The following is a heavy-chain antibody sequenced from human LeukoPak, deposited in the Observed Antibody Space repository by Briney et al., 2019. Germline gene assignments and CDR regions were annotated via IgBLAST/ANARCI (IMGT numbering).Heavy chain of an antibody. Sequence: PSETLSLTCTVSGGSISSSSYYWGWIRQPPGKGLEWIGSIYYSGSTYYNPSLKSRVTISVDTSKNQFSLKLSSVTAADTAVYYCARHLKPYGSGSPFFDYWGQGTLVTVSS. J-gene: IGHJ4*02. CDR3: ARHLKPYGSGSPFFDY. V-gene: IGHV4-39*01. CDR2: IYYSGST. CDR1: GGSISSSSYY. D-gene: IGHD3-10*01.